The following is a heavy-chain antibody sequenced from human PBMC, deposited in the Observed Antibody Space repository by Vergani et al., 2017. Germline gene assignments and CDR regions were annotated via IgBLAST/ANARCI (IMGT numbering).Heavy chain of an antibody. V-gene: IGHV1-46*01. Sequence: QVQLVQSGAEVKKPGASVKVSCKASGYTFTSYYMHWVRQAPGQGLEWMGIINPSGGSTSYAQKFQGRVTMTRDTSTSTVYMELSSLRSEDTAVSYCARDSSTVTNLGAFDIWGQGTMVTVSS. J-gene: IGHJ3*02. CDR3: ARDSSTVTNLGAFDI. CDR1: GYTFTSYY. CDR2: INPSGGST. D-gene: IGHD4-17*01.